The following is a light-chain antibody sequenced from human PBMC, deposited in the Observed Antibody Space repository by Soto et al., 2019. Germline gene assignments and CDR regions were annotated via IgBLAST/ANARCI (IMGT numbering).Light chain of an antibody. CDR2: DAS. J-gene: IGKJ3*01. V-gene: IGKV3-20*01. CDR1: QSVSSSY. CDR3: QQYGSSPFT. Sequence: EIVLTQSQGTLSLSPEERASLACRASQSVSSSYLARYQQRPGQAPRHLIFDASSRATGIPDRFSGSGSGSDFTLTISRLEPEDVAVYYCQQYGSSPFTFGPGTKVDTK.